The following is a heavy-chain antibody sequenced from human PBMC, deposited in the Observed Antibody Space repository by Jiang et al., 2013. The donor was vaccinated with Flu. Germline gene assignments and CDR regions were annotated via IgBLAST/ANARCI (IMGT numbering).Heavy chain of an antibody. CDR2: IDWDDDK. D-gene: IGHD5/OR15-5a*01. J-gene: IGHJ3*02. V-gene: IGHV2-70*01. CDR1: GFSLSTSGMC. Sequence: KPTQTLTLTCTFSGFSLSTSGMCVSWIRQPPGKALEWLALIDWDDDKYYSTSLKTRLTISKDTSKNXVVLTMTNMDPVDTATYYCARIASTLYDAFDIWGQGTMVTVSS. CDR3: ARIASTLYDAFDI.